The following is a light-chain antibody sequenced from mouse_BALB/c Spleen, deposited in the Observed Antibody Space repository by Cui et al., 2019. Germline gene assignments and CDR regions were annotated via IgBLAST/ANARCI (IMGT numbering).Light chain of an antibody. Sequence: DIVMTQSQKFMSTSVGDRVSITCKASQNVGTAVAWYQQKPGQSPKLLIYSASNRYTGVPDRFTGSGSGTDFTLTISNMQSEDLADYFCQQYSSYPRTFGGGIKLEIK. V-gene: IGKV6-13*01. CDR2: SAS. J-gene: IGKJ1*01. CDR1: QNVGTA. CDR3: QQYSSYPRT.